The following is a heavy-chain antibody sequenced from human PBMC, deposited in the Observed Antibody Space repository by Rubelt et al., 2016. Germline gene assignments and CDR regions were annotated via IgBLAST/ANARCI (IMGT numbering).Heavy chain of an antibody. CDR3: VRGTWYFDL. D-gene: IGHD3/OR15-3a*01. J-gene: IGHJ2*01. Sequence: EVQLLESGGGLVQPGGSLRLSCAVSGFTLSSHSMNWVRQAPGKGLEWVSYISSTGRTIHYADSVKGRFTISRDNAKNTLDLQMTSLRAEESAVYFCVRGTWYFDLWGRGTLVTVSS. CDR1: GFTLSSHS. CDR2: ISSTGRTI. V-gene: IGHV3-48*04.